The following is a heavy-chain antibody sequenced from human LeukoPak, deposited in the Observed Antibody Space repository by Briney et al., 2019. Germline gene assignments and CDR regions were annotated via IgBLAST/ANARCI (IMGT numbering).Heavy chain of an antibody. J-gene: IGHJ4*02. CDR1: GFMFSSYA. D-gene: IGHD4-23*01. Sequence: GGSLRLSCAASGFMFSSYAMSWVRQAPGKGLEWVSTISGGGYTTYYADSVKGRFTISRDTSNNTVYLQINSLRVDDTDVYFCXXDXWGXTTVVXPLFDHXGQGTLVTVSS. CDR3: XXDXWGXTTVVXPLFDH. CDR2: ISGGGYTT. V-gene: IGHV3-23*01.